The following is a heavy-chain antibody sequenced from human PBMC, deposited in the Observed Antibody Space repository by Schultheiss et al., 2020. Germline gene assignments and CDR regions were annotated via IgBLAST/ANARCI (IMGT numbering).Heavy chain of an antibody. Sequence: SETLSLTCAVYGGSFSGYYWSWIRQPPGKGLEWIGEINHSGSTNYNPSLKSRVTISVDTSKKQFSLKLSSVTAADTAVYYCARAGDSSTYLAYFAFWGQGTLVTVSS. CDR2: INHSGST. CDR1: GGSFSGYY. J-gene: IGHJ4*02. V-gene: IGHV4-34*01. D-gene: IGHD3-22*01. CDR3: ARAGDSSTYLAYFAF.